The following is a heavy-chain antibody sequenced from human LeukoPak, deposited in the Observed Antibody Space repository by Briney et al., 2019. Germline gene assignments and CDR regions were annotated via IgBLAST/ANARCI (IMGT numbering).Heavy chain of an antibody. D-gene: IGHD5-18*01. CDR2: ISAYNGNT. CDR3: ARDQGIYNYRIIDS. CDR1: GYTFSSYG. V-gene: IGHV1-18*01. J-gene: IGHJ4*02. Sequence: ASVKVSCKASGYTFSSYGISWVRLAPGQGLEWMGWISAYNGNTNFAQKFQGRATMTTDTSTSTAYMELRSLRSDDTAVYYCARDQGIYNYRIIDSWGQGTLVTVSS.